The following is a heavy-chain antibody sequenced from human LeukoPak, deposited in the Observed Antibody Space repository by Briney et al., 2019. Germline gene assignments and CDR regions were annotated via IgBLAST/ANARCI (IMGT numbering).Heavy chain of an antibody. V-gene: IGHV4-39*01. D-gene: IGHD3-22*01. CDR3: ARGEDYDSSGLFHFDY. CDR1: GGSISSNSYY. CDR2: IYYSGST. J-gene: IGHJ4*02. Sequence: SETLSLTCTVSGGSISSNSYYWGWIRQPPGTGLEWIGSIYYSGSTYYNPSLKSRVTISVDTSKNQFSLKLSSVTAADTAVYYCARGEDYDSSGLFHFDYWGQGTLVTVSS.